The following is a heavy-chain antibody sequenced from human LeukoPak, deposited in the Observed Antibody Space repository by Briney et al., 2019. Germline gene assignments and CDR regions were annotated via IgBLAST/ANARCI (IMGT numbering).Heavy chain of an antibody. Sequence: SVKVSCKASGGTFSYYTFSWVRQAPGQGLEWMGGIMPIFITPIYAQKFEDRVTIIRDDSTSTTYMELKSLRSDDTAVYFCARGRRGFTANVYDHWGQGTLVTVSS. CDR1: GGTFSYYT. V-gene: IGHV1-69*05. D-gene: IGHD5-12*01. CDR3: ARGRRGFTANVYDH. J-gene: IGHJ4*02. CDR2: IMPIFITP.